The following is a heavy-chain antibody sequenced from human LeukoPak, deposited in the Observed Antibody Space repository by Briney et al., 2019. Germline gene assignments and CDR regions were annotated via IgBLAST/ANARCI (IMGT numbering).Heavy chain of an antibody. J-gene: IGHJ4*02. V-gene: IGHV4-59*12. CDR1: GGSISSYY. Sequence: PSETLSPTCTVSGGSISSYYWSWIRQPPGKGLEWIGYIYYSGSTNYNPSLKSRVTISVDTSKNQFSLKLSSVTAADTAVYYCARGHEQQLVFFDYWGQGTLVTVSS. CDR3: ARGHEQQLVFFDY. CDR2: IYYSGST. D-gene: IGHD6-13*01.